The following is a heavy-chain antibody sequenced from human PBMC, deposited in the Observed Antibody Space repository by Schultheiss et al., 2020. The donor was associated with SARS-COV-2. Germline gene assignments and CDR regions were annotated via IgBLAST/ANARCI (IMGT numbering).Heavy chain of an antibody. V-gene: IGHV3-66*01. Sequence: GGSLRLSCAASGFTFSSYSMNWVRQAPGKGLEWVSVIYSCGSTYYADSVKGRFTISRDNSKNTLYLQMNSLRAEDTAVYYCARSDIVVVPADLMDVWGQGTTVTVSS. CDR2: IYSCGST. CDR1: GFTFSSYS. D-gene: IGHD2-2*01. CDR3: ARSDIVVVPADLMDV. J-gene: IGHJ6*02.